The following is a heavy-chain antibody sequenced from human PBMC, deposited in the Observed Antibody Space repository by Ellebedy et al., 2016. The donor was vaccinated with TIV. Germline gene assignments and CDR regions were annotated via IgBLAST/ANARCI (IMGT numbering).Heavy chain of an antibody. D-gene: IGHD2-8*02. J-gene: IGHJ4*02. CDR2: ISRSGSST. Sequence: GESLKISCAASGFSFSGYAMSWVRQAPGKGLEWVPSISRSGSSTYYADSEKGRFTISRDNSKNTVNLQMNSLRAEDTAVYYCAKLAGVHSWYFDYWGQGTLVTVSS. V-gene: IGHV3-23*01. CDR1: GFSFSGYA. CDR3: AKLAGVHSWYFDY.